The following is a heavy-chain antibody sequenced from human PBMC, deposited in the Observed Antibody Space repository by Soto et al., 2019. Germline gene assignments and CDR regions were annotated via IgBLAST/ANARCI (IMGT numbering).Heavy chain of an antibody. Sequence: GGSLRLSCVASGFSFGSYALTWVRQAPGKGLEWVSTISGNSDSIDYADSVKGRFTISRDNAKNSLFLQMDTLRAEDTAFYYCARIRTGGYNSYYFDY. D-gene: IGHD1-26*01. CDR3: ARIRTGGYNSYYFDY. CDR2: ISGNSDSI. V-gene: IGHV3-9*01. CDR1: GFSFGSYA. J-gene: IGHJ4*01.